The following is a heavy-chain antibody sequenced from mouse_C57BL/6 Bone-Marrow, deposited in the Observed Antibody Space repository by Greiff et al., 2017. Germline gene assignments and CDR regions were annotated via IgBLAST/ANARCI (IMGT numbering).Heavy chain of an antibody. CDR3: ARRGYYGSSFPVAY. J-gene: IGHJ3*01. V-gene: IGHV1-64*01. CDR2: IHPNSGST. CDR1: GYTFTSYW. Sequence: QVQLQQPGAELVKPGASVKLSCKASGYTFTSYWMHWVKQRPGQGLEWIGMIHPNSGSTNYNEKFKSKATLTVDKSSSTAYMQLSSLTSEDSAVYYCARRGYYGSSFPVAYWGQGTLVTVSA. D-gene: IGHD1-1*01.